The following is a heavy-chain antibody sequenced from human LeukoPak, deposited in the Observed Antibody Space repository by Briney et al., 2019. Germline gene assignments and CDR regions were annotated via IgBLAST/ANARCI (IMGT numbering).Heavy chain of an antibody. CDR3: ARDVFGGTYFDY. D-gene: IGHD2-15*01. CDR1: GFTFSSYS. CDR2: ISSGRSTI. Sequence: GGSLRLSCAASGFTFSSYSLNWVRQAPGKGLEWVSYISSGRSTIYYADSMKGRFTISRDNAKNSLFLQMNSLRDEDTAVYYCARDVFGGTYFDYWGQGTLVTVSS. J-gene: IGHJ4*02. V-gene: IGHV3-48*02.